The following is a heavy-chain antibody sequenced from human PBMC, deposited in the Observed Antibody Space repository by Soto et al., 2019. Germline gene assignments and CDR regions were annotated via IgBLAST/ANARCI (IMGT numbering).Heavy chain of an antibody. J-gene: IGHJ4*02. D-gene: IGHD5-18*01. CDR3: AGGGADSRGYSYGYVDY. Sequence: QVQLQESGPGLLKPSQTLSLTCTVSGGSISSGGYYWSWIRQHPGKGLEWIGYIDYSGSTHYNPSLKSRVTISVDTSKNQFCRKLSAVTAADTAVYYCAGGGADSRGYSYGYVDYWVQGGLVTVSS. V-gene: IGHV4-31*03. CDR2: IDYSGST. CDR1: GGSISSGGYY.